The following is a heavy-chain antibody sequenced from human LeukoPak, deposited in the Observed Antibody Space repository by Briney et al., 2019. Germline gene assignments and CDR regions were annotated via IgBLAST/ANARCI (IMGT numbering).Heavy chain of an antibody. CDR1: GFTFSPYG. J-gene: IGHJ4*02. V-gene: IGHV3-21*01. D-gene: IGHD3-22*01. CDR2: ISSGATYI. Sequence: GGSLRLSCAASGFTFSPYGMNWVRQAPGKGLEWVSSISSGATYIYYADSVKGRFTISRDNSKNTLYLQMNSLRAEDTAVYYCARERDYDSSGYYVFGYWGQGTLVTVSS. CDR3: ARERDYDSSGYYVFGY.